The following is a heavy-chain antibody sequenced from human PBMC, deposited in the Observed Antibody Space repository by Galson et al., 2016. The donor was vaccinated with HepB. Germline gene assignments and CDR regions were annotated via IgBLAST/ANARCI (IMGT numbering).Heavy chain of an antibody. CDR2: IKQDGSEK. D-gene: IGHD1-26*01. CDR3: TGDIERVGATLYVDY. Sequence: SLRLSCATSGFTFSSYWMSWVRQAPGQGLEWVAKIKQDGSEKYYADSVKGRFTTSRDNAHNSLYLQMDSLRAEDSAIYFCTGDIERVGATLYVDYWGRGTLVTVSS. J-gene: IGHJ4*02. CDR1: GFTFSSYW. V-gene: IGHV3-7*01.